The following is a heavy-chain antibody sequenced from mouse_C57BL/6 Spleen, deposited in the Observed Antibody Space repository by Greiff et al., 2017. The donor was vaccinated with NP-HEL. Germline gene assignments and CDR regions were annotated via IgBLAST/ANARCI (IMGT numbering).Heavy chain of an antibody. V-gene: IGHV1-81*01. D-gene: IGHD2-2*01. J-gene: IGHJ3*01. CDR1: GYTFTSYG. Sequence: QVQLQQSGAELARPGASVKLSCKASGYTFTSYGISWVKQRTGQGLEWIGEIYPRSGNTYYNEKFKGKATLTADKCSMKAYNALRRLTSEDSAVYFCTREVTTAYWGKGTMVTVSA. CDR2: IYPRSGNT. CDR3: TREVTTAY.